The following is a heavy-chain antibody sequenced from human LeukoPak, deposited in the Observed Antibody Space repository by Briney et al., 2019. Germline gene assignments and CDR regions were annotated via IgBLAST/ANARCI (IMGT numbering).Heavy chain of an antibody. CDR1: GFTFSSFV. Sequence: PGRSLRLSYAASGFTFSSFVIHWVRKAPGKGLEWVAVISYDGSNKYYADSVKGRIAVSRDNSRNTLYLQMSSLTPEDTAVYYCARGKDGSSYYYFDYWGQGTLVTVSS. V-gene: IGHV3-30*09. D-gene: IGHD4-11*01. J-gene: IGHJ4*02. CDR3: ARGKDGSSYYYFDY. CDR2: ISYDGSNK.